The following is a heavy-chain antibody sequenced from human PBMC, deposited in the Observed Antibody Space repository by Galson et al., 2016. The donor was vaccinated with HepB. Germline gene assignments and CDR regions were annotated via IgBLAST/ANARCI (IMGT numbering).Heavy chain of an antibody. D-gene: IGHD6-13*01. Sequence: SLRLSCAASGFTFNTYSMNWVRQAPGKGLEWVSSISGTSTYIYYADSVKGRFTISRDISKNTLYLQMNSLRAEDTAVYYCAKGLRDNVWYEVYWGQGTLVTVSS. V-gene: IGHV3-21*04. CDR3: AKGLRDNVWYEVY. J-gene: IGHJ4*02. CDR1: GFTFNTYS. CDR2: ISGTSTYI.